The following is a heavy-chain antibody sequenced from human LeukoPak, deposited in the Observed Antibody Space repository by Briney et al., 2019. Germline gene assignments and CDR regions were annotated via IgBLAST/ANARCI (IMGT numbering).Heavy chain of an antibody. V-gene: IGHV3-23*01. Sequence: GGSLRVSCAASGFTFSSYAMSWVRQAPGKGLEWVSGISGSGGSTYYADAVKGRFTISRDNSKNTLYLQMNSLRVEDTAVYYCAKDLWSGGSCCDAFDIWGQGTMVTVSS. CDR2: ISGSGGST. J-gene: IGHJ3*02. CDR3: AKDLWSGGSCCDAFDI. CDR1: GFTFSSYA. D-gene: IGHD2-15*01.